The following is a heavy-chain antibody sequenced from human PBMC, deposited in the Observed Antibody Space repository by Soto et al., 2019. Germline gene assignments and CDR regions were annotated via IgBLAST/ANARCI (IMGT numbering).Heavy chain of an antibody. CDR3: ARDTSITTVRGVIVYGMDG. CDR2: IYYSGST. V-gene: IGHV4-59*01. J-gene: IGHJ6*02. D-gene: IGHD3-10*01. Sequence: SETLSLTCTDSGGSISSYYWSWIRQPPGKGLEWIGYIYYSGSTNYNPSLKSRVTISVDTSKNQFSLKLSSVTAADTAVYYCARDTSITTVRGVIVYGMDGWGQGTTVTVSS. CDR1: GGSISSYY.